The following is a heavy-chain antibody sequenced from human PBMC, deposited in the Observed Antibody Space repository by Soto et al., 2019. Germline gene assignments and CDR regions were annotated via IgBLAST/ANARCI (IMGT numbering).Heavy chain of an antibody. CDR3: ARYSKSTGGLLCS. CDR2: IIPILGIA. D-gene: IGHD3-10*01. Sequence: QVQLVQSGAEVKKPGSSVKVSCKASGGTFSSYTISWVRQAPGQGLEWMGRIIPILGIANYAQKFQGRVTITADKSTSTAYMELRSLRSEDTAVYYCARYSKSTGGLLCSWGQGTLVTVFS. J-gene: IGHJ5*02. CDR1: GGTFSSYT. V-gene: IGHV1-69*02.